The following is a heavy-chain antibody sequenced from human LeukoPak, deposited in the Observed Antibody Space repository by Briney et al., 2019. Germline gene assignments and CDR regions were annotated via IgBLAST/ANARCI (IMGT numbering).Heavy chain of an antibody. CDR1: GFTFGDYA. J-gene: IGHJ4*02. Sequence: GGSLRLSCTASGFTFGDYAMSWFRQAPGKGLEWVGFIRSKAYGGTTEYAASVKGRFTISRDDSKSIAYLQMNSLKTEDTAVYYCTRVGGDWDFDYWGQGTLVTVSS. V-gene: IGHV3-49*03. CDR3: TRVGGDWDFDY. D-gene: IGHD2-21*02. CDR2: IRSKAYGGTT.